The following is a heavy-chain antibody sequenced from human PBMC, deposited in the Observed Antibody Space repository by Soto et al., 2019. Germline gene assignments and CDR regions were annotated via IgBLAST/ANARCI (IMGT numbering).Heavy chain of an antibody. J-gene: IGHJ4*02. Sequence: VGSLRLSCASSVFTFTSYAMSWVRLTPGKCLEWVSAISGSGSNTFYADSVRGRFTISRDNSKNTVFLQMNNLRAEDTAVYFCARDRATFDYWGQGTRVTVSS. CDR2: ISGSGSNT. CDR3: ARDRATFDY. D-gene: IGHD1-26*01. CDR1: VFTFTSYA. V-gene: IGHV3-23*01.